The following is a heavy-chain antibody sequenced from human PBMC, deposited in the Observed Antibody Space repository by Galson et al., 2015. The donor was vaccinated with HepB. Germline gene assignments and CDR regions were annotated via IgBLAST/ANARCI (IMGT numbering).Heavy chain of an antibody. Sequence: SLRLSCAASGFTFSSFGMHWVRQAPGKGLEWVAGIWYDGSNKYYADSVTGRFTISSDSSKNTLYLHMSSLRAEDSAVYYCARDALFYSSGWTNWFDPWGQGTLVTVSS. CDR3: ARDALFYSSGWTNWFDP. CDR2: IWYDGSNK. CDR1: GFTFSSFG. J-gene: IGHJ5*02. D-gene: IGHD6-19*01. V-gene: IGHV3-33*01.